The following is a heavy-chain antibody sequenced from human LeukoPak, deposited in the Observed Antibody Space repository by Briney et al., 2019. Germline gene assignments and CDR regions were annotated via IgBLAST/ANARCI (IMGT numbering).Heavy chain of an antibody. V-gene: IGHV3-48*04. CDR3: ARYCSSTSCYMGPDY. D-gene: IGHD2-2*02. CDR2: ISSSSSTI. CDR1: GFTFSSYS. J-gene: IGHJ4*02. Sequence: GGSLRLSCTASGFTFSSYSMNWVRQAPGKGLEWVSYISSSSSTIYYADSVKGRFTISRDNAKNSLYLQMNSLRAEDTAVYYCARYCSSTSCYMGPDYWGQGTLVTVSS.